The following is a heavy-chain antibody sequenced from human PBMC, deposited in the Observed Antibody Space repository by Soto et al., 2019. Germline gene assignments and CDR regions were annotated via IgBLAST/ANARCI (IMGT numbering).Heavy chain of an antibody. CDR1: GGSISSGGYS. V-gene: IGHV4-30-2*01. Sequence: TLSLTCAVSGGSISSGGYSWSWIRQPPGKGLEWIGYIYHSGSTYYNPSLKSRVTISVDRSKNQFSLKLSSVTAADTAVYYCARNVYDFWSGYPHFDYWGQGTLVTVSS. J-gene: IGHJ4*02. CDR2: IYHSGST. CDR3: ARNVYDFWSGYPHFDY. D-gene: IGHD3-3*01.